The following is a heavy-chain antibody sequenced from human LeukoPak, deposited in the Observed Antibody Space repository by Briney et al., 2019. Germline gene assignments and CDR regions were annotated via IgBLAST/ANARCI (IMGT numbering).Heavy chain of an antibody. J-gene: IGHJ4*02. Sequence: GASVKVSCKASGYTFTSYYIHWVRQVRQAPGQGLEWMGIINPSGVSTTYAQKFQGRVTMTRDTSISTAYMELSRLRSDDTAVYYCARDHYGYDRLGDHFDYWGQGTLVTVSS. V-gene: IGHV1-46*01. CDR3: ARDHYGYDRLGDHFDY. CDR1: GYTFTSYY. CDR2: INPSGVST. D-gene: IGHD5-12*01.